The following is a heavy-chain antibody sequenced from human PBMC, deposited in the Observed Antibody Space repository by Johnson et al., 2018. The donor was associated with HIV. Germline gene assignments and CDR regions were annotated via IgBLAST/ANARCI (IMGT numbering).Heavy chain of an antibody. CDR3: ARDRPIAPFDI. D-gene: IGHD3-22*01. Sequence: MLLVESGGGLVQPGGSLRLSCAASGFTFSSYEMNWVRQAPGKGLEWVSYISSSGSTIYYADSVKGRFTISRDNSKNTLYLQMNSLRAEDTAVYYCARDRPIAPFDIWGQGTMVTVSS. J-gene: IGHJ3*02. V-gene: IGHV3-48*03. CDR2: ISSSGSTI. CDR1: GFTFSSYE.